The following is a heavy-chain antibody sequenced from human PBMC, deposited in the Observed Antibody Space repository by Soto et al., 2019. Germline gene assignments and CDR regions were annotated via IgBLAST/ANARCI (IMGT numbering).Heavy chain of an antibody. J-gene: IGHJ4*02. CDR1: GGSMSSPNW. CDR3: ATGSPYYYGSGGMWDS. CDR2: IHHSGAT. D-gene: IGHD3-10*01. Sequence: QVRLQESGPGLVKPSGTLSLTCLVSGGSMSSPNWWTWVRQAPVKGLEWIAEIHHSGATNYSPSLKSGAVISIDESNNQFSLQLTSVTAADAAVYYCATGSPYYYGSGGMWDSWGRGALVTVSS. V-gene: IGHV4-4*02.